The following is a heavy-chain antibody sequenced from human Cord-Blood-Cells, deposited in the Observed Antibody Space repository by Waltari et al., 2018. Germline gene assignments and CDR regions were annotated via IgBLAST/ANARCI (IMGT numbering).Heavy chain of an antibody. CDR3: AREAFRGSSYYFDY. CDR2: IYYRGST. D-gene: IGHD6-6*01. Sequence: QVQLQESGPGLVKPSQTLSLTCTVSGGSISSGGYYWSWIRQHPGKGLGWIGYIYYRGSTYYNPPLKSRVTISVDTSKNQFSLKLIAVTAADTAVYYGAREAFRGSSYYFDYWGQGTLVTVSS. CDR1: GGSISSGGYY. V-gene: IGHV4-31*03. J-gene: IGHJ4*02.